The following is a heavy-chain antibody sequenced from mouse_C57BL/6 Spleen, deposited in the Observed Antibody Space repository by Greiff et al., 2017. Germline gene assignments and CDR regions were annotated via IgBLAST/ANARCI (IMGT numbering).Heavy chain of an antibody. CDR2: ISGGGGNT. V-gene: IGHV5-9*01. D-gene: IGHD4-1*01. CDR3: ARLANWVFDY. Sequence: EVQLVESGGGLVKPGGSLKLSCAASGFTFSSYTMSWVRQTPEKRLEWVATISGGGGNTYYPDSGKGRFTISRDNAKNNLYLQRSSLRSEDTALYYCARLANWVFDYWGQGTTLTVSS. CDR1: GFTFSSYT. J-gene: IGHJ2*01.